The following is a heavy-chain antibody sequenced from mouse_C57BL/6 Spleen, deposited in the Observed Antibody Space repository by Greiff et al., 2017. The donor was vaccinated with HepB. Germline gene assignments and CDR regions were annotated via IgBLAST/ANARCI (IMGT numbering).Heavy chain of an antibody. CDR2: INPGSGGT. J-gene: IGHJ4*01. Sequence: QVQLQQSGAELVRPGTSVKVSCKASGYAFTNYLIEWVKQRPGQGLEWIGVINPGSGGTNYYEKFKGKATLTADKSSSTAYMQLSSLTSEDSAVYFCARSGITTVVAKDYYYAMDYWGQGTSVTVSS. CDR1: GYAFTNYL. D-gene: IGHD1-1*01. V-gene: IGHV1-54*01. CDR3: ARSGITTVVAKDYYYAMDY.